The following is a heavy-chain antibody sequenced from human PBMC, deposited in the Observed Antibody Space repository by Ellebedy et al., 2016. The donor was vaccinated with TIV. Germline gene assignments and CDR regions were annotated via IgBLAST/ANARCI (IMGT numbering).Heavy chain of an antibody. J-gene: IGHJ6*02. CDR2: IYHSGST. CDR1: GGSISSSNW. CDR3: ARDDVVVVTAIRDYYYYYGMDV. Sequence: SETLSLXCAVSGGSISSSNWWSWVRQPPGKGLEWLGEIYHSGSTNYNPSLKSRVTISVDKSKNQFSLKLSSVTAADTAVYYCARDDVVVVTAIRDYYYYYGMDVWGQGTTVTVSS. V-gene: IGHV4-4*02. D-gene: IGHD2-21*02.